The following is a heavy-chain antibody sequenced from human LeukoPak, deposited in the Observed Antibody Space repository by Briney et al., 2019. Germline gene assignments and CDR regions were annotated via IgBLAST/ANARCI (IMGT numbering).Heavy chain of an antibody. CDR3: ASSDIAAAGTIYY. CDR1: GFTFSSYA. D-gene: IGHD6-13*01. J-gene: IGHJ4*02. CDR2: ISGSGGST. V-gene: IGHV3-23*01. Sequence: GESLRLPCAASGFTFSSYAMSWVRQAPGKGLEWVSAISGSGGSTYYADSVKGRFTISRDNSKNTLYLQMNSLRAEDTAVYYCASSDIAAAGTIYYWGQGTLVTVSS.